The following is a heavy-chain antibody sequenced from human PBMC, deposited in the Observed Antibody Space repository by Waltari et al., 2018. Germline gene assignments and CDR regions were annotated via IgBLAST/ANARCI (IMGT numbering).Heavy chain of an antibody. CDR3: ARPPGPSDYDAFDI. J-gene: IGHJ3*02. Sequence: VQLVQSGAEVKKPGESLKISCKGSVYSFTSYWIGWVRQMPGKGLEWMGIIYPGNSDTSYRPSFQGQVTISADKSISTAYLQWCSLKASDTAMYYCARPPGPSDYDAFDIWGQGTMVTVSS. D-gene: IGHD3-16*01. CDR2: IYPGNSDT. CDR1: VYSFTSYW. V-gene: IGHV5-51*03.